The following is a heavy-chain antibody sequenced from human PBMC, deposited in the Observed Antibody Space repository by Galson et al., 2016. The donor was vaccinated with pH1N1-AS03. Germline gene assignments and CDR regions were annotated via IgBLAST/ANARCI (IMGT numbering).Heavy chain of an antibody. D-gene: IGHD3-10*01. CDR1: GGSLTNYY. CDR3: ARGRGSSNLDPVGY. V-gene: IGHV4-4*07. Sequence: SETLSLTCTVSGGSLTNYYWSWIRQPAGRGLESIGRIHSSGSTDYNPSLRTRVTMSKDSSKNQISLNLTSVSASDTAIYYCARGRGSSNLDPVGYWGQGTLVTVSS. J-gene: IGHJ4*02. CDR2: IHSSGST.